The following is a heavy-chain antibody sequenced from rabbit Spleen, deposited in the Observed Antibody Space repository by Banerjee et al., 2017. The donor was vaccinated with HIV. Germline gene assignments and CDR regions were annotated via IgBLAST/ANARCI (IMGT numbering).Heavy chain of an antibody. CDR3: ARGPPYAGYTSYGYVYFNL. J-gene: IGHJ4*01. D-gene: IGHD6-1*01. CDR1: GFDFSSYY. V-gene: IGHV1S7*01. CDR2: IDPFFGTT. Sequence: QLKESGGGLVQPGGSLKLSCKGSGFDFSSYYMSWVRQAPGKGLEWIGYIDPFFGTTYYANWLNGRFTISSHNAQNTLYLQLKSLTAADTATYFCARGPPYAGYTSYGYVYFNLWGPGTLVTVS.